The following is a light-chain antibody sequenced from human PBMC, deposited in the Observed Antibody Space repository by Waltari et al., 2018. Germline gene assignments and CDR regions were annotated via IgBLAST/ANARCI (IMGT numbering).Light chain of an antibody. CDR2: DVP. V-gene: IGLV2-8*01. CDR3: SSFAGSDKLGV. Sequence: PTHPGQAPHGIIYDVPERPSGVPTRFSGSKSGNTASLTVSGLQADDEADYYCSSFAGSDKLGVFGGGTQLTVL. J-gene: IGLJ3*02.